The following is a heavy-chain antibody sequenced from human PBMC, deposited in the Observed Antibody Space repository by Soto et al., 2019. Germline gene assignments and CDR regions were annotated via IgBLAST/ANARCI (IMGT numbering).Heavy chain of an antibody. Sequence: QVQLVQSGAEVKKPGASVKVSCKASGYTFTSYYMHWVRQAPGQGLEWMGIINPSGGSTSYAQKFQGRVTMTRDTSTSTVYRELSSLRSEDTAVYYCARVPPPNCGGDCWGPGTLVTVSS. D-gene: IGHD2-21*01. CDR3: ARVPPPNCGGDC. V-gene: IGHV1-46*01. J-gene: IGHJ4*02. CDR1: GYTFTSYY. CDR2: INPSGGST.